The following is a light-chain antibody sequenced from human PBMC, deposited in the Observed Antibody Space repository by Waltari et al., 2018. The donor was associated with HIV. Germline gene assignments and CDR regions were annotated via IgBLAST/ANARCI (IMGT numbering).Light chain of an antibody. J-gene: IGKJ1*01. CDR3: QQYYTNPRT. CDR2: WAS. CDR1: QSVLYSSNNKNY. V-gene: IGKV4-1*01. Sequence: DIVMTQSPDSLAVSLGERATINCKSRQSVLYSSNNKNYLAWYQHKPGQPPKLLIYWASTRESGVPDRFSGSGSGTDFTLTISSLQAEDVAVYYCQQYYTNPRTFGQGTKVEIK.